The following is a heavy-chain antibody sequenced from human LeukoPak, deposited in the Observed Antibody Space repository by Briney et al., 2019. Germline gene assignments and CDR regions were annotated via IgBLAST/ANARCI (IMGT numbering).Heavy chain of an antibody. D-gene: IGHD3-3*01. Sequence: GGSLRLSCAASGFTFSSYWMSWVRQAPGKGLEWVANIKQDGSEKYYVDSVKGRFTTSRDNAKNSLYLQMNSLRAEDTAVYYCARDLYDFWSGSLDAFDIWGQGTMVTVSS. CDR1: GFTFSSYW. V-gene: IGHV3-7*01. CDR3: ARDLYDFWSGSLDAFDI. CDR2: IKQDGSEK. J-gene: IGHJ3*02.